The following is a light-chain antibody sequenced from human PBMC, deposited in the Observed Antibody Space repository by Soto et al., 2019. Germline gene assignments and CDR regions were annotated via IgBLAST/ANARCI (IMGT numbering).Light chain of an antibody. CDR2: STR. V-gene: IGLV7-43*01. CDR1: TGPGTIANY. Sequence: VVSQVPSLTVSPGGAFTLTCTSSTGPGTIANYPSCFQQKPGQAPRPLIYSTRHKHSRTPARFSGTLLGGTAALTLSGVQSEDDADYSCLLYSGATQSLVFGTGTKVTVL. CDR3: LLYSGATQSLV. J-gene: IGLJ1*01.